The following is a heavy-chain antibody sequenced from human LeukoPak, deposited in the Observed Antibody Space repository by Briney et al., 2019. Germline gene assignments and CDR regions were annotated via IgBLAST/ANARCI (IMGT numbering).Heavy chain of an antibody. D-gene: IGHD6-19*01. J-gene: IGHJ3*01. CDR1: GFDFGAYG. CDR2: FAGSDTTK. V-gene: IGHV3-48*03. Sequence: GGSLRLSCAASGFDFGAYGMNWVRQAPGKGLEWVAYFAGSDTTKYYADSVRGRFTISRDNAKNSLYLQMNSLRAEDTALYYCAKDLALAGTGGGFDVWGQGTRVAVSS. CDR3: AKDLALAGTGGGFDV.